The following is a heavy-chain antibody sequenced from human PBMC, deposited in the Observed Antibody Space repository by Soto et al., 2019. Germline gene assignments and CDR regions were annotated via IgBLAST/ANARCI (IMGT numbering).Heavy chain of an antibody. D-gene: IGHD3-10*01. V-gene: IGHV3-21*06. J-gene: IGHJ4*02. CDR2: ISRFSDRT. CDR1: GFNFNSYT. Sequence: GGSLRLSCSASGFNFNSYTMNWVRQAPGKGLEWVSSISRFSDRTYYADSVKGRFAIFRANAENSVYLQVNSLRAEDTAVYYCARGGAYIGEIDYFDYLGQGTPVAVSS. CDR3: ARGGAYIGEIDYFDY.